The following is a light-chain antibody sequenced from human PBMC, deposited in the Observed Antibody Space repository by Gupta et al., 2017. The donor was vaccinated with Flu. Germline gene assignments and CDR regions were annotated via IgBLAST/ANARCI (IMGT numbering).Light chain of an antibody. J-gene: IGKJ4*01. V-gene: IGKV3-15*01. CDR2: GAS. Sequence: ERTTLACSANQSISSNLAWYQQKPGQAPRLLIYGASTRATGSPARFSGSGSGTEFTLTISSLQSEDFAVYYCQQYNNWTPLTFGGGTKVEIK. CDR3: QQYNNWTPLT. CDR1: QSISSN.